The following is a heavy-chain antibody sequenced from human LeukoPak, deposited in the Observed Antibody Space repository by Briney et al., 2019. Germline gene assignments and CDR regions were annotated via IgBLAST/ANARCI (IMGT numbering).Heavy chain of an antibody. J-gene: IGHJ4*02. D-gene: IGHD1-26*01. Sequence: SETLSLTCVVYGGSFSGYFWSWIRQPPGKGLEWIGEVNHSGSTNYNPSLKSRVTISVDTSKNQFSLKLSSVTAADTAVYYCARGIVVATRWLFDYWDQGTLVTVSS. CDR1: GGSFSGYF. V-gene: IGHV4-34*01. CDR2: VNHSGST. CDR3: ARGIVVATRWLFDY.